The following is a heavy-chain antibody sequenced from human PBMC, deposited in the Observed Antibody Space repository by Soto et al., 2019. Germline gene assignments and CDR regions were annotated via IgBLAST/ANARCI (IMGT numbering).Heavy chain of an antibody. D-gene: IGHD2-8*01. V-gene: IGHV1-3*01. CDR3: ARNRISHCTNGVCFIPGNY. J-gene: IGHJ4*02. CDR1: GYTFTSYA. Sequence: GASVKVSCKASGYTFTSYAMHWVRQAPGQRLEWMGWINAGNGNTKYSQKFQGRVTITRDTSASTAYMELSSLRSEDTAVYYCARNRISHCTNGVCFIPGNYWGQGTLVTVSS. CDR2: INAGNGNT.